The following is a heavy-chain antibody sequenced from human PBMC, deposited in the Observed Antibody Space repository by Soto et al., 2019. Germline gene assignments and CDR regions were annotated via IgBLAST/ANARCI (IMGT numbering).Heavy chain of an antibody. CDR3: ARGPLRGYYYYYYMDV. J-gene: IGHJ6*03. Sequence: ASVKVSCKASGYTFTSYGISWVRQAPGQGLEWMGWISAYNGNTNYAQKLQGRVTMTTDTSTSTAYMELRSLRSDDTAVYYCARGPLRGYYYYYYMDVCAKGTTVTVSS. CDR1: GYTFTSYG. CDR2: ISAYNGNT. V-gene: IGHV1-18*01.